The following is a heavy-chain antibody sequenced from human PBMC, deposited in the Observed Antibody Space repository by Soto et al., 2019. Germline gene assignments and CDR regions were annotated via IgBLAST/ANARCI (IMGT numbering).Heavy chain of an antibody. D-gene: IGHD2-15*01. J-gene: IGHJ5*02. Sequence: SETLSLTCAVYGGSFSGYYWSWIRQPPGKGLEWIGEINHSGSTNYNPSLKSRVTISVDTSKNQFSLKLSSVTAADTAVYYCARAPCSGGSCYSADWFDPWGQGTLVT. V-gene: IGHV4-34*01. CDR2: INHSGST. CDR1: GGSFSGYY. CDR3: ARAPCSGGSCYSADWFDP.